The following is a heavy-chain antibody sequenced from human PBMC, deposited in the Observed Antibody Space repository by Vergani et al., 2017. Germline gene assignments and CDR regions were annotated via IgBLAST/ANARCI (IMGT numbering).Heavy chain of an antibody. J-gene: IGHJ3*01. Sequence: QVQLQASGPGRVKPSQTLSLTCTMSGGSISAGYYFWSWIRQPAGKGLEWLGNISASGNASHSPSLKTRVSMSVDTSKSQFSLIVTSVTDADTASYFCARRGGGYYSGGKVRPLRTAFDVWGHGAVVNGAS. CDR1: GGSISAGYYF. CDR3: ARRGGGYYSGGKVRPLRTAFDV. D-gene: IGHD2-15*01. V-gene: IGHV4-61*02. CDR2: ISASGNA.